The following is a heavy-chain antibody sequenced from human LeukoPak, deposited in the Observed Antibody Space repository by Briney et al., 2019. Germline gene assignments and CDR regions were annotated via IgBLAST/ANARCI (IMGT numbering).Heavy chain of an antibody. J-gene: IGHJ4*02. CDR3: ARALAVAGRFYFDY. CDR2: ISYTGST. Sequence: PSETLSLTCTVSAGSISPYYWTWIRQPPGGGLEWIGHISYTGSTNYNPSLKSRVTISVDTSKNQFSLKLSSVTAADTAVYYCARALAVAGRFYFDYWGQGTLVTVSS. CDR1: AGSISPYY. D-gene: IGHD6-19*01. V-gene: IGHV4-59*01.